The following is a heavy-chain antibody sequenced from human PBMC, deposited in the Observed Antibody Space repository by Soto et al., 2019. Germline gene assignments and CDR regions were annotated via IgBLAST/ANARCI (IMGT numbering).Heavy chain of an antibody. CDR3: VAGCCGGAGCPNWFDP. J-gene: IGHJ5*02. D-gene: IGHD2-21*01. V-gene: IGHV3-7*01. Sequence: EVQLVESGGGLVQPGGSLRLSCAASGFTFRDYYMSWVRQTPGKGLEWVANIKQDGTDKYYVDSVKGRFTISRDNAKNSLYLQMNSLRADDTAVYYCVAGCCGGAGCPNWFDPWGQGTLVTVSS. CDR2: IKQDGTDK. CDR1: GFTFRDYY.